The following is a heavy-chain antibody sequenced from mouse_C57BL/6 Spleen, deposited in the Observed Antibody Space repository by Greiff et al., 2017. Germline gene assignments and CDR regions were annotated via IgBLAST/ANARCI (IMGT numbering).Heavy chain of an antibody. Sequence: QVQLQQPGTELVKPGASVKLSCKASGYTFTSYWMHWVKQRPGQGLEWIGNINPNNGGTNYNEKFKSKATLTVDKSSSTAYMQLSSLTSEDSAVYCCGRGGGGDGWYVEVWGTGTTVTVSS. CDR1: GYTFTSYW. V-gene: IGHV1-53*01. J-gene: IGHJ1*03. CDR3: GRGGGGDGWYVEV. CDR2: INPNNGGT. D-gene: IGHD2-13*01.